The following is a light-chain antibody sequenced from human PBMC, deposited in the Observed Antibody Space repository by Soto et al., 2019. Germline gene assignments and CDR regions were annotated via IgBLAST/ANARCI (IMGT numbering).Light chain of an antibody. Sequence: EVVMTQSPATLSVSPGERVTLSCRASQTVNNNIAWYQQRPGQAPRLLISGASTRATGIPARFSGSGSGTEFTLTISSLQSEDSAVYYCHQDNNWPPWTFGQGTKVEIK. V-gene: IGKV3-15*01. CDR1: QTVNNN. CDR2: GAS. CDR3: HQDNNWPPWT. J-gene: IGKJ1*01.